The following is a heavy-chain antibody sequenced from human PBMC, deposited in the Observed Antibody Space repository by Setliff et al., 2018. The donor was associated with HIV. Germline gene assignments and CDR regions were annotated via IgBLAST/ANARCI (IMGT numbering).Heavy chain of an antibody. CDR3: ASLDGSESPYIYYYYMDV. V-gene: IGHV4-4*08. CDR2: IYTNGST. CDR1: GGSISSYF. Sequence: SETLSLTCTVSGGSISSYFWSWIRQPPGKGLEWIGYIYTNGSTNYNPSLKSRVTISVDTSKNQFSLKLNSVTAADTAVYYCASLDGSESPYIYYYYMDVWGKGTAVTVSS. J-gene: IGHJ6*03. D-gene: IGHD3-10*01.